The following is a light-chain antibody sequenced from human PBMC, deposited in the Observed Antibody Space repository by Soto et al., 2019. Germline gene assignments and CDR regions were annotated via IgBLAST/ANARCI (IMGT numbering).Light chain of an antibody. J-gene: IGKJ2*01. V-gene: IGKV1-33*01. CDR1: QDISNY. CDR3: QQYDNLPYT. Sequence: DIQMTQSSSSLSASVGDRVTITCQASQDISNYLNWYQQKPRKAPKLPIYDASHLETEVTSRFGGSGSSTNSTITISNLQPEDITTYYYQQYDNLPYTIDQETKLEIK. CDR2: DAS.